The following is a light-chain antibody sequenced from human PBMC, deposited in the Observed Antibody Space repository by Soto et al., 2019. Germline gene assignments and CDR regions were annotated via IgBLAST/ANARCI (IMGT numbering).Light chain of an antibody. CDR3: QQSYSTPWT. V-gene: IGKV1-39*01. J-gene: IGKJ1*01. CDR1: QSISNY. CDR2: AAS. Sequence: DIQMTQSPSSLSAPVGDRVTITCRASQSISNYLDWYQQKPGKAPKLLIYAASSLQSGVSSRFSGSGSGTDFTLTISSLQPEDFATYYCQQSYSTPWTFGQGTKVEIK.